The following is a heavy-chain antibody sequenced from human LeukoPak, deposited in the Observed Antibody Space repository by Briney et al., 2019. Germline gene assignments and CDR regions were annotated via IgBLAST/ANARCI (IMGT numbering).Heavy chain of an antibody. CDR3: ARSAEGASLRGGWFDP. CDR1: GFTFDDHG. V-gene: IGHV3-9*01. J-gene: IGHJ5*02. Sequence: PGGSLRLSCVGSGFTFDDHGMHWVRHAPGKGLEWVSGLSWDGENVAYVDSVRGRFTISRDNAKMSLYLQMNSLRGEDTALYYCARSAEGASLRGGWFDPWGQGTRVTVTS. D-gene: IGHD3-10*01. CDR2: LSWDGENV.